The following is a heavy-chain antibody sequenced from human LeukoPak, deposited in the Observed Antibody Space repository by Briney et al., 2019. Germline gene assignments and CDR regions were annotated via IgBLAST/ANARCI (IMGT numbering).Heavy chain of an antibody. J-gene: IGHJ4*02. CDR3: ATGYYFGSGSYGYLDY. Sequence: GGSLRLSCAASGFTVSSKYMSWVRQTPGKGLQWVALIYSSGDAYTPDSVKGRFTISRDDSENTLYLQVDSLRAEDTAVYYCATGYYFGSGSYGYLDYWGQGTLVTVSS. V-gene: IGHV3-53*01. D-gene: IGHD3-10*01. CDR1: GFTVSSKY. CDR2: IYSSGDA.